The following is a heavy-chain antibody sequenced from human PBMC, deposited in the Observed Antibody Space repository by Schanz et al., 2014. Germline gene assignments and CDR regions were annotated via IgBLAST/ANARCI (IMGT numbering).Heavy chain of an antibody. J-gene: IGHJ4*02. D-gene: IGHD3-9*01. Sequence: EVQLVESGGGVVRPGGSLRLSCAASGFTFDDYAMSWVRQAPGKGLEWVSAINWSDGSTGYADSVKGRFTISRDNSKNTLYLQMNSLRAEDTAVYYCAKDHAGSDILTALGNWGQGTLVTVSS. CDR2: INWSDGST. V-gene: IGHV3-20*04. CDR3: AKDHAGSDILTALGN. CDR1: GFTFDDYA.